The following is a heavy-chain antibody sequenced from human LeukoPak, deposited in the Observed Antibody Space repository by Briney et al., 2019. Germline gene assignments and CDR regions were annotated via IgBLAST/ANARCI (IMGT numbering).Heavy chain of an antibody. CDR3: AREGSTGVREFEP. Sequence: SVKLSYKASVGTFSSYAISWVRQAPGQGLEWMGGIIPIFGTANSAQKFKGRVRITTEESTSTAYMELSSLGSEDTAVYYCAREGSTGVREFEPWGQGTLVTVSS. V-gene: IGHV1-69*05. J-gene: IGHJ5*02. CDR2: IIPIFGTA. CDR1: VGTFSSYA. D-gene: IGHD2-2*01.